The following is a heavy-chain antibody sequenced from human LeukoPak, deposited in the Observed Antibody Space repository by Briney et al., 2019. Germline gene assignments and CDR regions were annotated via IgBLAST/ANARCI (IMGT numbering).Heavy chain of an antibody. Sequence: GGCLRLSCAASGFIFNKYTMNWVRQAPGKGLEWLSYISRASSNIYYADSVQGRFTISRDNAKNSLYLQMNSLRGEDTAVYYCAKIVAISGRPREGFDYWGQGTLVTVSS. CDR1: GFIFNKYT. J-gene: IGHJ4*02. CDR3: AKIVAISGRPREGFDY. V-gene: IGHV3-48*01. D-gene: IGHD1-26*01. CDR2: ISRASSNI.